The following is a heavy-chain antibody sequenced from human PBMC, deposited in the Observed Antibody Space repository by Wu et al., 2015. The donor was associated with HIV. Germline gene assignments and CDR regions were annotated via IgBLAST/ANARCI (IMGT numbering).Heavy chain of an antibody. CDR2: IIPIFGTA. J-gene: IGHJ6*03. CDR3: ARDWRGYCSGGSCYRGNYYYYMDV. Sequence: QVQLVQSGAEVKKPGSSVKVSCKASGGTFSSYAISWVRQAPGQGLEWMGGIIPIFGTANYAQKFQGRVTITADESTSTAYMELSSLRSEDTAVYYCARDWRGYCSGGSCYRGNYYYYMDVWGKGTTVTRLL. CDR1: GGTFSSYA. D-gene: IGHD2-15*01. V-gene: IGHV1-69*12.